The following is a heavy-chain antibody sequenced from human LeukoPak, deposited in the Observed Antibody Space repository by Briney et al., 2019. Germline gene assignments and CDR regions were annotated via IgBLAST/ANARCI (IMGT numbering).Heavy chain of an antibody. D-gene: IGHD2-15*01. J-gene: IGHJ4*02. Sequence: PGGSLRLSCAASGFTFSSYGVHWVRQAPGKGLDWVAIISSGGGTKSYADSVKGRFTISRDSSTLYLQMNSLRSEDTAVYYCARGSVGTPPPFDYWGQGTLVTVSS. CDR1: GFTFSSYG. CDR2: ISSGGGTK. CDR3: ARGSVGTPPPFDY. V-gene: IGHV3-30*19.